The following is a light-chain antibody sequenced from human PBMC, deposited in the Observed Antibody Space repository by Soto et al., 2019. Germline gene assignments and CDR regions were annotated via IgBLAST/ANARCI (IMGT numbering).Light chain of an antibody. CDR2: RAS. J-gene: IGKJ1*01. V-gene: IGKV3-15*01. CDR3: HQYSNWPPWT. Sequence: EIVMTQSPATLSVSPGERATLSCRASQSLSGNLAWYQKKPGQAPRLLXYRASTRATGVPARFSASGSGTELTLTISSLQSEDSAVYYCHQYSNWPPWTFGPGTKVDIK. CDR1: QSLSGN.